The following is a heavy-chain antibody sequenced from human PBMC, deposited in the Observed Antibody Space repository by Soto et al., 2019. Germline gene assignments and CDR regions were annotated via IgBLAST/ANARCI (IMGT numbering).Heavy chain of an antibody. Sequence: EVQLLESGGGLVQPGGSLRLSCAASGFTFSSYAMSWVRQAPGKGLEWVTAITGRGGSTYYADSVKGRFTISRDNSKNRLFLQMNSLGAEDTAVYYCAKDWFRAVTVTTSSYFDFWGQGTLVTVSS. CDR3: AKDWFRAVTVTTSSYFDF. CDR2: ITGRGGST. CDR1: GFTFSSYA. D-gene: IGHD4-17*01. V-gene: IGHV3-23*01. J-gene: IGHJ4*02.